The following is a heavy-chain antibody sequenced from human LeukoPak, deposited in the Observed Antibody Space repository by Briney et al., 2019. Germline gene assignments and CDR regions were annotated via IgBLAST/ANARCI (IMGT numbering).Heavy chain of an antibody. CDR1: GGTFSSYT. CDR3: AREGADCWSGSAQNWFDP. V-gene: IGHV1-69*04. CDR2: IISILDIA. Sequence: SVKVSCKASGGTFSSYTISWVRQAPGQGIEWMGRIISILDIANYAQKFQGRVTITADKSTSTAYMELSSLRSEDTAVYYCAREGADCWSGSAQNWFDPWGQGTLVTVSS. J-gene: IGHJ5*02. D-gene: IGHD3-3*01.